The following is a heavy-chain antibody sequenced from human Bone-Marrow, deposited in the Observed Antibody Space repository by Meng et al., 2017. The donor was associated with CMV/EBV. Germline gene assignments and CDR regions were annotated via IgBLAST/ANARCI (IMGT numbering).Heavy chain of an antibody. V-gene: IGHV1-2*02. J-gene: IGHJ5*02. CDR1: GYTFTGYY. CDR3: ARVGCSSSSCYENNWFDP. CDR2: INPNSGGT. Sequence: ASVKVSCKASGYTFTGYYMHWVRQAPGQGLEWMGWINPNSGGTNYAQKFQGRVTMTRDTSISTAYMGLSRLTSDDTAVYYCARVGCSSSSCYENNWFDPWGQGTLVTVSS. D-gene: IGHD2-2*01.